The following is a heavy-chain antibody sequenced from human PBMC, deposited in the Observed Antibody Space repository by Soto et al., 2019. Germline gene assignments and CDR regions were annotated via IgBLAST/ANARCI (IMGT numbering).Heavy chain of an antibody. D-gene: IGHD3-3*01. Sequence: PSETLSLTCTVSGGSISSGDYYWSWIRQPPGKGLEWIGYIYYSGSTYYNPSLKSRVTISVDTSKNQFSLKLGSVTAADTAVYYCARVGDFWSGSKNYNWFDPWGQGTLVTVSS. V-gene: IGHV4-30-4*01. CDR3: ARVGDFWSGSKNYNWFDP. CDR1: GGSISSGDYY. CDR2: IYYSGST. J-gene: IGHJ5*02.